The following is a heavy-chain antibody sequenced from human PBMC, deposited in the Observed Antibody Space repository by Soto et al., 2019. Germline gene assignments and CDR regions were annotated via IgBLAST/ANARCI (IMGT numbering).Heavy chain of an antibody. CDR3: VMGYFFDY. V-gene: IGHV3-48*01. CDR1: GFTFSDYS. D-gene: IGHD2-8*01. J-gene: IGHJ4*02. Sequence: EVQLVESGGGLVQPGGSLRLSCAASGFTFSDYSMNWVRQAPGKGLEWVSDISTSGTIIHYADSVKGRITISRDNVNNSLYLQLNSLRADDTAVYYCVMGYFFDYWGQGTLVTVSS. CDR2: ISTSGTII.